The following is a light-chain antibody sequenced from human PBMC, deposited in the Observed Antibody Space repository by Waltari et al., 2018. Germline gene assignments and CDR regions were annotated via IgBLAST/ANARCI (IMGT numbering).Light chain of an antibody. J-gene: IGKJ2*02. CDR3: QQSYRTPCT. Sequence: DIQMTQFPSSLSASVGDRVTISCRASQNINRYLNWYQQKPGKAPKLLICAASTLQSGVPSRFSGSGSGTDFTLTISSLQPEDSARYYCQQSYRTPCTFGQGTKVEV. V-gene: IGKV1-39*01. CDR2: AAS. CDR1: QNINRY.